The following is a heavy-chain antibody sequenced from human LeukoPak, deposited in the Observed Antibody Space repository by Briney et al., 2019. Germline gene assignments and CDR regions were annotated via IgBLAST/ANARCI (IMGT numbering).Heavy chain of an antibody. V-gene: IGHV1-18*01. J-gene: IGHJ5*02. CDR1: GYTFTSYG. Sequence: GASVKVSCKASGYTFTSYGISRVRQAPGQGLEWMGWISAYNGNTNYAQKLQGRVTMTTDTSTSTAYMELRSLRSDDTAVYYCARDKSLQRRNWFDPWGQGTLVTVSS. D-gene: IGHD6-25*01. CDR2: ISAYNGNT. CDR3: ARDKSLQRRNWFDP.